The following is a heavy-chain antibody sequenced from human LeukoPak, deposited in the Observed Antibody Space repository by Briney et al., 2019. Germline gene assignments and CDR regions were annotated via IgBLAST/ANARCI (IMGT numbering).Heavy chain of an antibody. V-gene: IGHV4-38-2*02. Sequence: KPSETLSLTCTVSGYSISSGYYWGWIRQPPGKGLEWIGSIYHSGSTYYNPALKSRVTISVDTSKNQFSLKLSSVTAADTAVYYCARAPGIAAAGGAFDIWGQGTMVTVSS. CDR2: IYHSGST. J-gene: IGHJ3*02. CDR3: ARAPGIAAAGGAFDI. D-gene: IGHD6-13*01. CDR1: GYSISSGYY.